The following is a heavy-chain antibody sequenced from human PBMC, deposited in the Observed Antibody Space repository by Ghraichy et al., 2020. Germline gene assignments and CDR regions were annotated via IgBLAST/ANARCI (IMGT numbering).Heavy chain of an antibody. D-gene: IGHD2-2*01. V-gene: IGHV4-59*01. CDR1: GAPISRFY. J-gene: IGHJ4*02. Sequence: SETLSLTCTVSGAPISRFYWSWIRQPPGKGLEWIGYIYNSGSTNYDPSLKSRLTISVDTSKNQFSLKLSSATAADTAVYYCARDGEGNPYAGFDYWGQGAMVTVSS. CDR3: ARDGEGNPYAGFDY. CDR2: IYNSGST.